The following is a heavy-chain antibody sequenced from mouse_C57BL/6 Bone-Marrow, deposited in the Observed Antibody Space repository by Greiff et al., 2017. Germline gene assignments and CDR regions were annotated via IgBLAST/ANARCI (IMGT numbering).Heavy chain of an antibody. Sequence: SGAELMKPGASVKLSCKASGYTFTSYWMHWVKQRPGQGLEWIGMIHPNSGSTNYNEKFKSKATLTVDKSSSTAYMQLSSLTSEDSAVYYCYSNYYAMDYWGQGTSVTVSS. V-gene: IGHV1-64*01. CDR2: IHPNSGST. CDR1: GYTFTSYW. D-gene: IGHD2-5*01. CDR3: YSNYYAMDY. J-gene: IGHJ4*01.